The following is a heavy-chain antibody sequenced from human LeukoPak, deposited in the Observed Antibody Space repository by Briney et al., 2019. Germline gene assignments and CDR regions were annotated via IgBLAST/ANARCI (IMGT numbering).Heavy chain of an antibody. CDR1: GYTFTSYA. CDR2: VNAGNGNT. Sequence: GASVKVSCKASGYTFTSYAVIWVRQVPGQRLEWMGWVNAGNGNTKYSQKFQGRVTITRDTSASTAYMELSSLRSEDTAVYYCARGDGVGYFDYWGQGTLVTVSS. CDR3: ARGDGVGYFDY. J-gene: IGHJ4*02. D-gene: IGHD2-8*01. V-gene: IGHV1-3*01.